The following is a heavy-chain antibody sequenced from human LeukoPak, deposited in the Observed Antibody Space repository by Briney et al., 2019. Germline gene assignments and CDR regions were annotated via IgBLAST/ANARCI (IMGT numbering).Heavy chain of an antibody. V-gene: IGHV4-31*03. J-gene: IGHJ2*01. Sequence: SQTLSLTCTVSGGPISSGGYYWSWIRQHPGKGLEWIGYIYYSGSTYYNPSLKSRVTISVDTSKNQFSLKLSSVTAADTAVYYCARRYSSSWYWYFDLWGRGTLVTVSS. D-gene: IGHD6-13*01. CDR2: IYYSGST. CDR1: GGPISSGGYY. CDR3: ARRYSSSWYWYFDL.